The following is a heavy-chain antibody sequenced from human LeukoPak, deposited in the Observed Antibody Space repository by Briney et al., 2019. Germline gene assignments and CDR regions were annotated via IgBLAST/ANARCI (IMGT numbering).Heavy chain of an antibody. D-gene: IGHD6-19*01. CDR3: VRYRSGWYPDY. Sequence: GGSLRLSCAASGFTVSSNYMSWVRQAPGKGPEWRSVIYGAGSTYYADSRKGRLTISTGNSKNTLYLQMNSLRAGDTDVYYCVRYRSGWYPDYWGQGTLVTVSS. J-gene: IGHJ4*02. CDR2: IYGAGST. CDR1: GFTVSSNY. V-gene: IGHV3-53*01.